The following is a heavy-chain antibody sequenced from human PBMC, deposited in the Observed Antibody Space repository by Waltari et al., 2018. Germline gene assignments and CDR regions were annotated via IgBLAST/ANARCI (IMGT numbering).Heavy chain of an antibody. V-gene: IGHV3-9*01. CDR1: DFTFGRFA. D-gene: IGHD4-17*01. CDR2: ISRNSDSI. Sequence: EVQLVESGGGLVQPGRSLRLSCAASDFTFGRFAMPWVRQVPGKGLEFVSGISRNSDSIGYADCVKGRFTISRDNAKNTLYLQMNSLRPEDTALYYCVKDDYGGKGSGFWGQGTLVTVSS. CDR3: VKDDYGGKGSGF. J-gene: IGHJ4*02.